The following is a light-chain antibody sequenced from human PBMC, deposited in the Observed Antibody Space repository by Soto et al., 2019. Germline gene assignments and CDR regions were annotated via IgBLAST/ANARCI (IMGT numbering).Light chain of an antibody. CDR2: AAS. V-gene: IGKV1-9*01. CDR1: QGIRGF. CDR3: QQFNVYPLT. J-gene: IGKJ4*01. Sequence: DLKLTQSPSFLSVSVGDRVTITCRASQGIRGFLAWYQQKPGKAPKLLIYAASTLQAGVPTRFSGFASGTEFTLTINNLQPADSATYYCQQFNVYPLTFGGGTKVEIK.